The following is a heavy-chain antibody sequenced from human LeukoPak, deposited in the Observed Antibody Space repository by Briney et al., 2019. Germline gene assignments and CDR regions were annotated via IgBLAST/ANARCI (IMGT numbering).Heavy chain of an antibody. J-gene: IGHJ6*02. V-gene: IGHV3-23*01. Sequence: SGASLRLSCAASGFTFSSYAMSWVRQAPGKGLEWVSAISGSGGSTYYADSVKSRFTISRDNSKNTLYLQMNSLRAEDTAVYYCAKDLYSSGWFGDYYYYGMDVWGQGTTVTVSS. D-gene: IGHD6-19*01. CDR2: ISGSGGST. CDR3: AKDLYSSGWFGDYYYYGMDV. CDR1: GFTFSSYA.